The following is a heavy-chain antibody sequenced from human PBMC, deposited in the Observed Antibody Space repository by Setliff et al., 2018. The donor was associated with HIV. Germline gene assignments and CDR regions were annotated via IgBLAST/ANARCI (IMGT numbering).Heavy chain of an antibody. CDR1: GGSISGYY. CDR3: SRGTYYKGLDP. V-gene: IGHV4-59*08. CDR2: IYYIGNT. Sequence: SETLSLTCTVSGGSISGYYWSWIRQPPGRGLEWIGYIYYIGNTNYNPSLKGRVTISVDTSKNQFSLKLRSVTAADTAVYFCSRGTYYKGLDPWGQGTLVTVSS. J-gene: IGHJ5*02. D-gene: IGHD3-10*01.